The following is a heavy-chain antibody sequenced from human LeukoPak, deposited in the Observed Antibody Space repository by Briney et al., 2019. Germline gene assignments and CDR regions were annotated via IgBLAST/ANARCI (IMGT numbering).Heavy chain of an antibody. CDR3: ARDPGRYFDY. J-gene: IGHJ4*02. CDR2: INPNNGAT. CDR1: GYTFTSYG. V-gene: IGHV1-2*02. Sequence: ASVKVSCKASGYTFTSYGISWVRQAPGQGLEWMGWINPNNGATKYAQKFKGRVTMTRDTSISTAYMELSRLRSDDTAVYYCARDPGRYFDYWGQGTLVTVSA.